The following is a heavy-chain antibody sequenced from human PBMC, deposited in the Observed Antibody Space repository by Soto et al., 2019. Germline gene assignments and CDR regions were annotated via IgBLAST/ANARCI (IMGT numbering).Heavy chain of an antibody. D-gene: IGHD6-13*01. CDR3: ARDRAAAVYYNWFDP. CDR2: INSDGSST. CDR1: GFTFSSYW. Sequence: GGSLRLSCAASGFTFSSYWMHWVRQAPGKGLVWVSRINSDGSSTSYADPVKGRFTISRDNAKNTLYLQMNSLRAEDTAVYYCARDRAAAVYYNWFDPWGQGTLVTVSS. V-gene: IGHV3-74*01. J-gene: IGHJ5*02.